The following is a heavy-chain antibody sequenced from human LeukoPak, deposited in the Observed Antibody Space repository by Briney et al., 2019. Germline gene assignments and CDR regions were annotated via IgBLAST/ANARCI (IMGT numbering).Heavy chain of an antibody. CDR3: ARGTYSVPF. Sequence: GGSLRLSCAASGFTFSSYVMHWVRQAPGKGLEWVSSISSSSSYIYYADSVKGRFTISRDNAKNSLFLQMNSLRAEDTAVYYCARGTYSVPFWGQGTMVTVSS. D-gene: IGHD2-21*01. J-gene: IGHJ3*01. CDR2: ISSSSSYI. V-gene: IGHV3-21*01. CDR1: GFTFSSYV.